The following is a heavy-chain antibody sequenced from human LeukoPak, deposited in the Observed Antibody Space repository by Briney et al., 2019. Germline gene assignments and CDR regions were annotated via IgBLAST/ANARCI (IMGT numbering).Heavy chain of an antibody. CDR2: ISYDGSNK. CDR3: AKLTTYYYDSSGYYYFDY. CDR1: GFTFSSYA. V-gene: IGHV3-30-3*02. Sequence: GGSLRLSCAASGFTFSSYAMHWVRQAPGKGLEWVAVISYDGSNKYYADSVKGRFTISRDNSKNTLYLQMNSLRAEDTAVYYCAKLTTYYYDSSGYYYFDYWGQRTLVTVSS. J-gene: IGHJ4*02. D-gene: IGHD3-22*01.